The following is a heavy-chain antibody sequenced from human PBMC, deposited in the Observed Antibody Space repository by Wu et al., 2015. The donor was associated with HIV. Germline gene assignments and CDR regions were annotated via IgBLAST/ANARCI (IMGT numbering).Heavy chain of an antibody. Sequence: QVQLVQSGAEVKKPGASVKVSCKASGYTFTSYGISWVRQAPGQGLEWMGWISAYNGNTNYAQKLQGRVTMTTDTSTSTAYMELRSLRSDDTAVYYCARESSPCSTKPCLRPNWFRPRGATGTLGHR. V-gene: IGHV1-18*01. J-gene: IGHJ5*02. CDR2: ISAYNGNT. D-gene: IGHD2-2*01. CDR3: ARESSPCSTKPCLRPNWFRPR. CDR1: GYTFTSYG.